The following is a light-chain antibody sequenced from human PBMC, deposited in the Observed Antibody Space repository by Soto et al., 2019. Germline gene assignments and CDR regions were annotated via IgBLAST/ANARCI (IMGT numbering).Light chain of an antibody. V-gene: IGKV3-15*01. Sequence: EIVMTQSPPTLSVSPGERATVSCRASQSVSSNLAWYQQKPGQAPRLLIYGASTRATGIPARFSGSGSGTDFTLTISSLQSEDFAVYYCQQYHNWPRTFGQGTKVDIK. CDR1: QSVSSN. CDR3: QQYHNWPRT. J-gene: IGKJ2*01. CDR2: GAS.